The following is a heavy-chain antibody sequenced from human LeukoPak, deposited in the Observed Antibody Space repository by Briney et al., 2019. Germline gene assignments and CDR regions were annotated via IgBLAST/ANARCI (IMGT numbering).Heavy chain of an antibody. CDR1: GFTFSSYT. CDR2: ITSSSSYI. CDR3: ARDYGGSSPFDY. V-gene: IGHV3-21*01. J-gene: IGHJ4*02. D-gene: IGHD4-23*01. Sequence: GGSLRLSCAASGFTFSSYTMNWVRQAPGKGPEWVSSITSSSSYIYYADSVKGRFTISRDNARNSLYLQMNSLRAEDTAVYYCARDYGGSSPFDYWGQGTLVTVSP.